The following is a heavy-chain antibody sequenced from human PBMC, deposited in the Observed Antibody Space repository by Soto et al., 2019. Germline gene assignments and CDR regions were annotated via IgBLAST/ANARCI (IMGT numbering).Heavy chain of an antibody. J-gene: IGHJ4*02. D-gene: IGHD2-15*01. CDR1: GGTFISYT. Sequence: SVKVSCKASGGTFISYTISWVRQAPGQGLEWMGRIIPILGITNYAQKFQGRVTITADKSTSTAYMELSSLRSEDTAVYYCARDLGGWPDYWGQGTLVTVSS. CDR2: IIPILGIT. CDR3: ARDLGGWPDY. V-gene: IGHV1-69*04.